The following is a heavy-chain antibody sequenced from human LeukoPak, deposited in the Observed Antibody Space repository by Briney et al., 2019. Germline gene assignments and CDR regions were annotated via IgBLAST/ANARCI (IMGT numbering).Heavy chain of an antibody. Sequence: PSETLSLTCTVSGGSISSYYWSWIRQPPGKGLEWIGYIYYSGSTNYNPSLKSRVTISVDTSKNQFSLKLSSVIAADTAVYYCARHLGGYYLYYFDYWGQGTLVTVSS. D-gene: IGHD3-22*01. J-gene: IGHJ4*02. CDR2: IYYSGST. CDR3: ARHLGGYYLYYFDY. V-gene: IGHV4-59*08. CDR1: GGSISSYY.